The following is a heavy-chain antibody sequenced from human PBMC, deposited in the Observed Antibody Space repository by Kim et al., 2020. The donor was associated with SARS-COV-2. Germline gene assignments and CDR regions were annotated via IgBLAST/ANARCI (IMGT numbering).Heavy chain of an antibody. D-gene: IGHD3-10*01. CDR2: IDPSDSYT. V-gene: IGHV5-10-1*01. CDR1: GYSFTSYW. CDR3: ARYTMVRGVSYGMDV. J-gene: IGHJ6*02. Sequence: GESLKISCKGSGYSFTSYWISWVRQMPGKGLEWMGRIDPSDSYTNYSPSFQGHVTISADKSISTAYLQWSSLKASDTAMYYCARYTMVRGVSYGMDVWGQGTTVTVSS.